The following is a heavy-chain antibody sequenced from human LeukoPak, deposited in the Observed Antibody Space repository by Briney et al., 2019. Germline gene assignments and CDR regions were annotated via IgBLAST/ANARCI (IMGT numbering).Heavy chain of an antibody. CDR3: AITMGGSSNPQPIDY. V-gene: IGHV3-30-3*01. CDR2: ISYDGSNK. D-gene: IGHD3-16*01. Sequence: PGRSLRLSCAASGFXFSSYAIHWVRQAPGKGLQWVAVISYDGSNKYYADSVKGRFTISRDNSKNTLYLQMNSLRAEDTAVYYCAITMGGSSNPQPIDYWGQGTLVTVSS. J-gene: IGHJ4*02. CDR1: GFXFSSYA.